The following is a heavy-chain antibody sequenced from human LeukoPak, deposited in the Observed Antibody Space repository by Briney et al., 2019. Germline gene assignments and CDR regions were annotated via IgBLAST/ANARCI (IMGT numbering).Heavy chain of an antibody. CDR3: AKGTHLRFLEWSIDY. D-gene: IGHD3-3*01. Sequence: GGSLRLSCAASGFTFSSYAMSWVRQAPGKGLEWVSAISGSGGSTYYADSVKGRFTISRDNSKNTLYLQMNSLRAEDTAVYYCAKGTHLRFLEWSIDYWGQGTLVTVSS. J-gene: IGHJ4*02. CDR1: GFTFSSYA. V-gene: IGHV3-23*01. CDR2: ISGSGGST.